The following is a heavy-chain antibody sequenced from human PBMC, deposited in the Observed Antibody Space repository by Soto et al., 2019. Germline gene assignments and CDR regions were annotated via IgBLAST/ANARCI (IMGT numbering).Heavy chain of an antibody. CDR1: GGSISSGGYS. CDR2: IYHSGST. D-gene: IGHD6-19*01. V-gene: IGHV4-30-2*01. J-gene: IGHJ4*02. CDR3: ASAGGLGAVAADY. Sequence: QLQLQESGSGLVKPSQTLSLTCAVSGGSISSGGYSWSWIRQPPGKGMEWIGYIYHSGSTYYNTSLQGRVTISVDRSKNQFSLKLSSVTAADTAVYYCASAGGLGAVAADYWGQGTLVTVSS.